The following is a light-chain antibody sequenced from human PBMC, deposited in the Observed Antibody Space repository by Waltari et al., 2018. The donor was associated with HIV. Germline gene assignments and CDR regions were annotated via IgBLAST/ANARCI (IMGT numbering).Light chain of an antibody. V-gene: IGKV3-20*01. J-gene: IGKJ5*01. CDR2: AAS. CDR3: QQYGSSPIT. CDR1: QSVSSTY. Sequence: EIVSTQSPGTLSLSSGERATLSCRASQSVSSTYLAWYQQKPGQAPRLLIYAASSRATGIPDRFSGSGSGTDFSLTISRLEPEDFAVYYCQQYGSSPITFGQGTRLEIK.